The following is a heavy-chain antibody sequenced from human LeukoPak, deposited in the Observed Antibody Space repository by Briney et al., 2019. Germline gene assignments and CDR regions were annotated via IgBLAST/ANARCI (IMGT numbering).Heavy chain of an antibody. J-gene: IGHJ4*02. D-gene: IGHD5-24*01. CDR2: IILILGIA. CDR1: GGIFSSYI. V-gene: IGHV1-69*04. Sequence: SVKVSCKASGGIFSSYICSWVGPAPGQGVEWMGRIILILGIANYAQKFQGSVTITADKSTSTAYMELSSLRSEDTAVYYCAREMATTEFDYWGQGTLVTVSS. CDR3: AREMATTEFDY.